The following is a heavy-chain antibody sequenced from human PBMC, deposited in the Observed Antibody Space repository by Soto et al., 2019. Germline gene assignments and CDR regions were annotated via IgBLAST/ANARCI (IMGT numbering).Heavy chain of an antibody. CDR2: ISAYNGNT. J-gene: IGHJ5*01. CDR3: SRDGSVAVAGRRVFSCFDL. D-gene: IGHD6-19*01. Sequence: QVQLVQSGAEVKKPGASVKVSCKASGYTFTSYGISWVRQAPGQGLEWMGWISAYNGNTNYAQKLQGRVTMTTDTYTSKAYMEMRSLRSDDTAVYDCSRDGSVAVAGRRVFSCFDLWGQGTPVTVSS. CDR1: GYTFTSYG. V-gene: IGHV1-18*01.